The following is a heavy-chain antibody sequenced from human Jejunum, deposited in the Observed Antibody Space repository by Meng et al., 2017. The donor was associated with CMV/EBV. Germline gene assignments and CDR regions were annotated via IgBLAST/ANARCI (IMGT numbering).Heavy chain of an antibody. Sequence: LRLSCSASGFTFSMFSTYEMNWVRQAPGKGLEWISSISSSGDTIYYADSVKGRFTISRDNAKSTLYLQMNSLRAEDTAVYYCYGSGVWGQGTTVTVSS. J-gene: IGHJ6*02. CDR2: ISSSGDTI. D-gene: IGHD3-10*01. CDR3: YGSGV. CDR1: GFTFS. V-gene: IGHV3-48*03.